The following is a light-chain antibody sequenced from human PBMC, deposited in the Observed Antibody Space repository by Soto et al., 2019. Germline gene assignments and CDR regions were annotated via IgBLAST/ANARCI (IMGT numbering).Light chain of an antibody. CDR3: QRYNDWVT. CDR1: QSVSSN. Sequence: EIVMTQSPATLSVSPGERATLSCRASQSVSSNLVWYQQKPGQAPRLLIYGASTRATGIPARFSGSGSGTEFTLTINSLQSEDFAVYYCQRYNDWVTFGGGTKVEI. CDR2: GAS. V-gene: IGKV3-15*01. J-gene: IGKJ4*01.